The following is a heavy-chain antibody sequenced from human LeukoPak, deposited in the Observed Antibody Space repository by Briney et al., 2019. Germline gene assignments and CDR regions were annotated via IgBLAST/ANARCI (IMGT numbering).Heavy chain of an antibody. CDR3: ARGSFGYCSSTSCYGGIRWFDP. V-gene: IGHV4-34*01. Sequence: SETLSLTCAVYGGSFSGYYWSWIRQPPGKGLEWIGEINHSGRTNYNPSRKSRVTISVDTSKNQFSLKLSSVTAADTAVYYCARGSFGYCSSTSCYGGIRWFDPWGQGTLVTVSS. J-gene: IGHJ5*02. CDR1: GGSFSGYY. CDR2: INHSGRT. D-gene: IGHD2-2*03.